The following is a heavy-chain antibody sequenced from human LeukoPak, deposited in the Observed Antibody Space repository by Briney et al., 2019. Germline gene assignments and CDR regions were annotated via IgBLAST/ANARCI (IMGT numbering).Heavy chain of an antibody. CDR1: GGSISSYY. CDR2: IYYNGST. Sequence: PSETLSLTCTVSGGSISSYYWSWIRQPPGKGLEWIGYIYYNGSTNYNPSLKSRVTISVDTSKNQFSLKLSSVTAADTAVYYCARLRIAAAGTGYYYYYGMDVWGQGTTVTVSS. D-gene: IGHD6-13*01. CDR3: ARLRIAAAGTGYYYYYGMDV. J-gene: IGHJ6*02. V-gene: IGHV4-59*08.